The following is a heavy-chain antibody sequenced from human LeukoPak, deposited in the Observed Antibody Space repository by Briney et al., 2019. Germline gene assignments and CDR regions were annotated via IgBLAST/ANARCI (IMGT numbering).Heavy chain of an antibody. CDR1: GGSISSYY. J-gene: IGHJ6*03. V-gene: IGHV4-59*01. CDR2: VYYSGST. CDR3: ARLTDFYYYMDV. Sequence: SEALSLTCTVSGGSISSYYWSWIRQPPGKGLEWIGYVYYSGSTNYNPSLKSRVTIYVDTSTNQFPLKLSSVTAAATAVYSCARLTDFYYYMDVWGKGTTVTVSS. D-gene: IGHD3-3*01.